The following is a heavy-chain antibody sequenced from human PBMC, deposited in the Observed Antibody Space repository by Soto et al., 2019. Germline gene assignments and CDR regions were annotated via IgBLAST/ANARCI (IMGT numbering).Heavy chain of an antibody. V-gene: IGHV3-30-3*01. CDR3: ARGPRFVVVPAAIIDY. D-gene: IGHD2-2*02. CDR1: GFTFSSYA. CDR2: ISYDGSNK. J-gene: IGHJ4*02. Sequence: QVQLVESGGGVVQPGRSLRLSCAASGFTFSSYAMHWVRQAPGKGLEWVAVISYDGSNKYYADSVKGRFTISRDNSKNTLYLQMNSLTAEDTAVYYCARGPRFVVVPAAIIDYWGQGTLVTVSS.